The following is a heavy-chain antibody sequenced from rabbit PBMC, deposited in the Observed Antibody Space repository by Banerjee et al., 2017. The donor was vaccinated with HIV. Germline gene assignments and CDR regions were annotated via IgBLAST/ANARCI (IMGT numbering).Heavy chain of an antibody. CDR1: GIDFSSYG. J-gene: IGHJ5*01. Sequence: QEQLVESGGGLVTLGGSLKLSCKASGIDFSSYGISWVRQAPGKGLEWIAYIYPDYGSTDYASWAKGRFTISKSSSTTVTLQMTSLTAADTATYFCARSGDHAGDPDWLDLWGPGTLVTVS. D-gene: IGHD2-1*01. CDR2: IYPDYGST. CDR3: ARSGDHAGDPDWLDL. V-gene: IGHV1S45*01.